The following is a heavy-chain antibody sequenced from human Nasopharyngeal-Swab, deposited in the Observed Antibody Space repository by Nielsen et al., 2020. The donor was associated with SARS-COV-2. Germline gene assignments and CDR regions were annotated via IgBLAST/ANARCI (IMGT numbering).Heavy chain of an antibody. D-gene: IGHD5-12*01. V-gene: IGHV3-23*01. CDR1: GFTFSSYA. CDR3: AKDPRWIADY. CDR2: ISGSGGST. J-gene: IGHJ4*02. Sequence: GESLKISCAASGFTFSSYAMSWVRQAPGKGLEWVSAISGSGGSTYYADSVKGRFTISRDNSKNTLYLQMNSLRAEDTAVYYCAKDPRWIADYWGRGTLVTVSS.